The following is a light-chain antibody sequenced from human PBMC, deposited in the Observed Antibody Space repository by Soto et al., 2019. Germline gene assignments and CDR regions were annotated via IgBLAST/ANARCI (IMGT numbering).Light chain of an antibody. CDR1: SSDIGGYNF. J-gene: IGLJ2*01. CDR3: ASYTTSSTLV. CDR2: AVT. V-gene: IGLV2-14*01. Sequence: SALTQPASVSGSPGQSITISCTGTSSDIGGYNFVSWYHQHPGKAPKLLIYAVTNRPSGIPDRFSGSKSGNTASLTISGLQAEDGADYYCASYTTSSTLVFCGGTKLTVL.